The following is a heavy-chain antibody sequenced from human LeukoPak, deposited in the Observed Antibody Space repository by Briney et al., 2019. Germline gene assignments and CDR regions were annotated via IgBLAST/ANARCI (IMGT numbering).Heavy chain of an antibody. CDR1: GFTFSSHA. D-gene: IGHD6-19*01. Sequence: GGSLRLSCAASGFTFSSHAMSWVRQAPGKGLEWVSAISGSGGSTYYADSVKGRFTISRDNSKNTLYLQMNSLRAEDTAVYYRAKDKGYSSGWYFNWFDPWGQGTLVTVPS. CDR3: AKDKGYSSGWYFNWFDP. J-gene: IGHJ5*02. V-gene: IGHV3-23*01. CDR2: ISGSGGST.